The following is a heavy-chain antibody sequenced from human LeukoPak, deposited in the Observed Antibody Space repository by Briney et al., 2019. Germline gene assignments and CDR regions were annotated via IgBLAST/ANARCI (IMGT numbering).Heavy chain of an antibody. CDR1: GFTFNTYT. Sequence: GGSLRLSCAASGFTFNTYTMNRVRQAPGKGLEWVSSISSGTSYIYYADSVKGRFTISRDNAKNSLYLQMNSLRAEDTAVYYCARNGYSSGYYMDVWGKGTTVTVSS. V-gene: IGHV3-21*01. D-gene: IGHD6-19*01. J-gene: IGHJ6*03. CDR2: ISSGTSYI. CDR3: ARNGYSSGYYMDV.